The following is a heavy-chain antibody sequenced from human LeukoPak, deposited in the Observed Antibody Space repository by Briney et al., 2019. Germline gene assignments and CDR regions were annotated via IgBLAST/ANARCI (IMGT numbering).Heavy chain of an antibody. CDR1: GFTFSSFG. Sequence: GGSLRLSCAASGFTFSSFGMTWVRQAPGKGLEWVSSISGSGGITYYADSVKGRFTISRDNSKNTLYLQMNSLRAEDTAVYYCAKGSPYYMDVWGKGTTVTISS. V-gene: IGHV3-23*01. CDR3: AKGSPYYMDV. CDR2: ISGSGGIT. J-gene: IGHJ6*03.